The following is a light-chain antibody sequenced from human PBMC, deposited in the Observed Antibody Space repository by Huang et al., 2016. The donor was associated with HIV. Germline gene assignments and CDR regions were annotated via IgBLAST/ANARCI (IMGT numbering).Light chain of an antibody. CDR2: TAS. CDR1: QDINNF. Sequence: IRMTQSPSSLSASTGDRVTITCRANQDINNFLAWYQQRPGSVPKLLIYTASTLQIGGPSRFSGNGSGTEFTLTIGCLHSEDVATYYCQQYDIHPLTFGPGTRVDIK. V-gene: IGKV1-8*01. J-gene: IGKJ3*01. CDR3: QQYDIHPLT.